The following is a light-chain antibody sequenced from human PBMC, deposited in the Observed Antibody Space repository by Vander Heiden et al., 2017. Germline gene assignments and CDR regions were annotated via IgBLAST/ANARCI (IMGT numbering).Light chain of an antibody. CDR2: DAS. V-gene: IGKV1-33*01. CDR3: QQYDNLPLT. CDR1: QDISNY. Sequence: IHMTQSQSFLPASVGDRVTITCQASQDISNYLNWYQQKPGKAPKLLIYDASNLETGVPSRFSGSGSGTDFTFTISSLQPEDIATYYCQQYDNLPLTFGGGTKVEIK. J-gene: IGKJ4*01.